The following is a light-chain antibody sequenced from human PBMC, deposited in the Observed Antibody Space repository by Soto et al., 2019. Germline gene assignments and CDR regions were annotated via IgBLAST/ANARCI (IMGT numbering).Light chain of an antibody. V-gene: IGKV3-20*01. J-gene: IGKJ4*01. Sequence: EIVLTQSPGTLSLSPGDRGTLSCRASQSVSRNYLVWYQQKPGQSPRLLIYGASTRATGIPDRFSGSGSGTDFTLTISRLEHEAFAVYYCQLYGSSPPVTFGGGTKVEIK. CDR3: QLYGSSPPVT. CDR2: GAS. CDR1: QSVSRNY.